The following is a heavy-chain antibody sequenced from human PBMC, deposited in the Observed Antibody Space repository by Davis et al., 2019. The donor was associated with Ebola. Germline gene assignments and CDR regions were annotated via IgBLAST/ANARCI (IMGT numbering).Heavy chain of an antibody. V-gene: IGHV4-59*08. CDR3: ARQGGYSNPLGY. J-gene: IGHJ4*02. CDR2: IYYSGST. Sequence: SETLSLTCTVSGGSISTDYWSWIRQPPGKGLEWIGSIYYSGSTNYNPSLKSRVTISVDTSKNQFSLKLRSVTAADTAVYYCARQGGYSNPLGYWGQGTLVTVSS. CDR1: GGSISTDY. D-gene: IGHD5-12*01.